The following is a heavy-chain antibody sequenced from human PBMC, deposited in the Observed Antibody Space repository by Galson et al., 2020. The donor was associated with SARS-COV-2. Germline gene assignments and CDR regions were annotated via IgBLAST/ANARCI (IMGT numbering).Heavy chain of an antibody. J-gene: IGHJ6*02. CDR2: INPNSGDT. CDR1: GSPFTDCY. D-gene: IGHD6-19*01. V-gene: IGHV1-2*04. CDR3: ARSKAVAGTTVYYYHGLDV. Sequence: ASVKVSCKASGSPFTDCYVHWVRQAPRQGLEWMGWINPNSGDTKFAQKFQGWVTMSRDTSISTVYMELSSLSSDDTAVYYCARSKAVAGTTVYYYHGLDVWGQGTTVIVSS.